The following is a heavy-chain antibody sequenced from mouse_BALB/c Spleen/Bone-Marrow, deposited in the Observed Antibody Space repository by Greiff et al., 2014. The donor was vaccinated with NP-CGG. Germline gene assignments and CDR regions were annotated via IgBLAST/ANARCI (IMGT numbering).Heavy chain of an antibody. CDR2: IYPGDGST. CDR3: ASSDDGFQYSFDS. D-gene: IGHD2-3*01. J-gene: IGHJ2*01. V-gene: IGHV1S56*01. CDR1: GYTFTSYD. Sequence: VQVEESGPELVKPGALVKISCKASGYTFTSYDINWVKQRPGQGLEWIGWIYPGDGSTKYNEKFKGKATVTADRSSTTAYMQLSILTSKNSAVYFCASSDDGFQYSFDSWGRGTTLTVSS.